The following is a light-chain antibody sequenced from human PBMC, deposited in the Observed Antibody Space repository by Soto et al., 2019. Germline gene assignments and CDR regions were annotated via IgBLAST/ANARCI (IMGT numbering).Light chain of an antibody. V-gene: IGLV2-14*03. J-gene: IGLJ1*01. Sequence: QSALTQPASVSGSPGQSVTISCTGTSSDFGGYNYVSWYQQYPGKAPKLMIYEVSNRPSGVTNRFSGSKSGNTASLTISGLQAEDEADYYCSSYTDTRGVFGTGTKLTVL. CDR1: SSDFGGYNY. CDR2: EVS. CDR3: SSYTDTRGV.